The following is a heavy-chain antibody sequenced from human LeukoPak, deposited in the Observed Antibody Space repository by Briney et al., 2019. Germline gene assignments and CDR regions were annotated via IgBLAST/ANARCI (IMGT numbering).Heavy chain of an antibody. V-gene: IGHV4-59*01. CDR3: ARGGSWYPIFDC. Sequence: SETLSLTCTVSGGSISSYYWSWIRQPPGKGLEWIGYIYYSGSTNYNPSLKSRVTISVDTSKNQFSLKLSSVTAADTAVYYCARGGSWYPIFDCWGQGALVTVSS. D-gene: IGHD6-13*01. CDR1: GGSISSYY. J-gene: IGHJ4*02. CDR2: IYYSGST.